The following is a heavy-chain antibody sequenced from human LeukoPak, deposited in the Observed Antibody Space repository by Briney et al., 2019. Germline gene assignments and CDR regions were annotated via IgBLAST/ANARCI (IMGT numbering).Heavy chain of an antibody. Sequence: GRSLRLSCAASGFTLSTYGMHWVRQAPGKGPEWVAVIWYDGSNKYYEDSVKGRFTISRDNSKNTLYLQMNSLRAEDTAVYYCARDWGEGFFSMAFDIWGQGTMVTVSS. CDR2: IWYDGSNK. V-gene: IGHV3-33*01. CDR1: GFTLSTYG. J-gene: IGHJ3*02. CDR3: ARDWGEGFFSMAFDI. D-gene: IGHD3-16*01.